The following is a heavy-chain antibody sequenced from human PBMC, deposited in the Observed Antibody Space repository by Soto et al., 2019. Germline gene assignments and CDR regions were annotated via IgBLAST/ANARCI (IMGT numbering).Heavy chain of an antibody. CDR2: FYSGST. J-gene: IGHJ5*02. CDR3: ATTRGIAVGGSFDH. V-gene: IGHV4-39*01. D-gene: IGHD6-13*01. CDR1: GASISSRSSY. Sequence: QVQLQESGPGLVKPSETLSLTCIVSGASISSRSSYWGWIRQPPGKGLEWVGTFYSGSTYNNPSLKSQGTISVDTSKNQFSLKLSSVAAEDTAIYYCATTRGIAVGGSFDHWGQGTLVTVSS.